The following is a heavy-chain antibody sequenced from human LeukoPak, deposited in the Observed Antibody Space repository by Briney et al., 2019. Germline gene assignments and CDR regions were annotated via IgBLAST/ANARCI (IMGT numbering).Heavy chain of an antibody. CDR3: AKVTSWSFT. V-gene: IGHV3-23*01. CDR1: GFTYSSHA. CDR2: ISGSGGNT. Sequence: PGGSLRLSCAASGFTYSSHAMGWARQAPGKGLEWVSVISGSGGNTYYADSVKGRFTISRDNSKDTLFLQMNSLRAEDTAVYYCAKVTSWSFTWGQGTLVTVSS. D-gene: IGHD2-2*01. J-gene: IGHJ5*02.